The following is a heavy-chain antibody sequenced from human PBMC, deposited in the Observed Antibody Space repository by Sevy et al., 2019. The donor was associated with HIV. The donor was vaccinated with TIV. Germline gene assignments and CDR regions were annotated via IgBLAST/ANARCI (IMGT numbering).Heavy chain of an antibody. J-gene: IGHJ6*02. CDR2: MNPNSGNT. CDR3: ARVWGCCSGGSDYYYYGMDV. CDR1: GYTFTSYD. V-gene: IGHV1-8*01. Sequence: ASVKVSCKASGYTFTSYDINWVRQATGQGLEWMGWMNPNSGNTGYAQKFQGRVTMTRNTSISTDYMEVSSLRSEDTAVYYCARVWGCCSGGSDYYYYGMDVWGQGTTVTVSS. D-gene: IGHD2-15*01.